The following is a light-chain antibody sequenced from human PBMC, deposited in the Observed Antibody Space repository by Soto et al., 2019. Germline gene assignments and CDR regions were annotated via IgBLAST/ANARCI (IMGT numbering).Light chain of an antibody. CDR1: QSVSSS. CDR2: GAS. CDR3: QQYNNWPRT. V-gene: IGKV3-15*01. Sequence: EIVMTQSPVTLSVSPGERATLSCRASQSVSSSLAWFQQKPGQAPRLLIYGASTRATGIPARFSGSGSGTEFTLTISGLQSEDFAVYYCQQYNNWPRTFGQGTKLEMK. J-gene: IGKJ2*01.